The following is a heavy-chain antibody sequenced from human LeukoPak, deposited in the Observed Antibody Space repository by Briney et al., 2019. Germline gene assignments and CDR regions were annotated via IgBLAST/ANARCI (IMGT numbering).Heavy chain of an antibody. J-gene: IGHJ4*02. D-gene: IGHD3-16*01. Sequence: PSETLSLTCTVSGASISSYYWSWIRQPPGKGLEWIGYIYHSGSTNYTPSLKSRVTISVDTSKNQFSLKLHSVTAADTAVYYCARHSAGSYGSLFDYWGQGTLATVSS. CDR2: IYHSGST. CDR1: GASISSYY. CDR3: ARHSAGSYGSLFDY. V-gene: IGHV4-59*01.